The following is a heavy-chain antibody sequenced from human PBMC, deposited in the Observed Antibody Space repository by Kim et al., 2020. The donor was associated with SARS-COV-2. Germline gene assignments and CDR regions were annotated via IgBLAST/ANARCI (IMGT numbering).Heavy chain of an antibody. CDR2: IFYSGST. Sequence: SETLSLTCTISGGSVTSGGYYWSWIRQYPGKGLEWIGYIFYSGSTYHNPSLKSRVTISVDTSKTQFSLKLTSVTAADTAVYYCARAASPGAFDIWGQGTRVTVSS. J-gene: IGHJ3*02. CDR3: ARAASPGAFDI. CDR1: GGSVTSGGYY. V-gene: IGHV4-31*03. D-gene: IGHD3-10*01.